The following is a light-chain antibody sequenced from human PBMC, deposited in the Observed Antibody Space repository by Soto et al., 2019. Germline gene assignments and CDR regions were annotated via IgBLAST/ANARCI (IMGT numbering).Light chain of an antibody. J-gene: IGKJ2*01. V-gene: IGKV1-39*01. CDR1: QSISSY. CDR2: AAS. Sequence: DIQMTQSPSSLSASVGDRVTITCRASQSISSYLNWYQQKPGKAPKLPIYAASSLQSGVPSRFSGSGSGTDFTLTISSLQPEDFATYYCQQSYSTLHTFGQGTKVDIK. CDR3: QQSYSTLHT.